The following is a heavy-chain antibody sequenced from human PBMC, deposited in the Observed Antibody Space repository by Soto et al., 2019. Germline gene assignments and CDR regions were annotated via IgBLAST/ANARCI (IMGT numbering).Heavy chain of an antibody. V-gene: IGHV4-59*01. J-gene: IGHJ4*02. Sequence: QVQLQESGPGLVKPSETLSLTCTVSGVSISSYYWSWTRQPPGKGLEWIGYMYYSGSTNYNPSLKSRVTISVDTSKNQLSLKLSSVTAADTAVYYCARGNGYSYGLFDYWGQGTLVTVSS. D-gene: IGHD5-18*01. CDR3: ARGNGYSYGLFDY. CDR2: MYYSGST. CDR1: GVSISSYY.